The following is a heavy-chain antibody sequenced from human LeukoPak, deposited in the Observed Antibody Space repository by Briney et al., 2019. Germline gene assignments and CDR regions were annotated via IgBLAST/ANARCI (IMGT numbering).Heavy chain of an antibody. CDR2: ISFDGSNK. D-gene: IGHD3-10*01. CDR1: GFTFSSYA. J-gene: IGHJ4*02. V-gene: IGHV3-30*04. CDR3: ARGDKQVLFEGRKGGFDS. Sequence: GGSLRLSCAASGFTFSSYAMHWVRQAPGKGLECVTIISFDGSNKYYADSVKGRFTIPRDNSKNTLYLQRKTLRLEDTPLKHFARGDKQVLFEGRKGGFDSWGQGTLVTVSS.